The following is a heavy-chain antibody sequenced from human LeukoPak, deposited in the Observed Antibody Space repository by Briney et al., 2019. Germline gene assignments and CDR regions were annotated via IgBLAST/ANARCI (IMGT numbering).Heavy chain of an antibody. CDR2: ISSSSSYI. J-gene: IGHJ4*02. CDR3: ARGGGNYYDSSGYYYYFDY. D-gene: IGHD3-22*01. V-gene: IGHV3-21*01. CDR1: GFTFSSYS. Sequence: GGSLRLSCAASGFTFSSYSMNWVRQAPGKGLEWVSSISSSSSYIYYADSVKGRFTISRDNAKNSLYLQMDSLRAEDTAVYYCARGGGNYYDSSGYYYYFDYWGQGTLVTVSS.